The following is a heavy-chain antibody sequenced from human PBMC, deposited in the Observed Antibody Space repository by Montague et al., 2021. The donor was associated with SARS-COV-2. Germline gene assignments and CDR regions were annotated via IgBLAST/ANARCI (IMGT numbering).Heavy chain of an antibody. CDR1: GGSISSGGYY. V-gene: IGHV4-31*03. J-gene: IGHJ4*02. CDR2: IYYSGST. CDR3: ARSRIIRYFDWLSQMAYFDY. Sequence: TLSLTCTVSGGSISSGGYYWSWIRQHPGKGLEWIGYIYYSGSTYYNPSLKSRVTISVDTSKNQFSLKLSSVTAADTAVYYCARSRIIRYFDWLSQMAYFDYWGQGTLVTVSS. D-gene: IGHD3-9*01.